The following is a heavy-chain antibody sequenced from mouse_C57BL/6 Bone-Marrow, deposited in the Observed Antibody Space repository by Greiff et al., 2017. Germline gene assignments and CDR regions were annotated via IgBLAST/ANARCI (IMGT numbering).Heavy chain of an antibody. J-gene: IGHJ4*01. Sequence: QVQLQQPGTELVKPGASVKLSCKASGYTFTSYWMHWVKQRPGQGLEWIGNINPSNGGTNYNEKFKSKATLTVDKSSSTAYMQLSSLTSEASAVYDCARRLKYGSDWNCWAMDYWGQGTTVTVSS. CDR1: GYTFTSYW. CDR3: ARRLKYGSDWNCWAMDY. V-gene: IGHV1-53*01. CDR2: INPSNGGT. D-gene: IGHD2-2*01.